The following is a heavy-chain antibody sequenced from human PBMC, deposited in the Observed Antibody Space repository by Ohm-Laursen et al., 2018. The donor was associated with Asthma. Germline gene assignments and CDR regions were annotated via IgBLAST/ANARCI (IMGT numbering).Heavy chain of an antibody. D-gene: IGHD6-13*01. CDR3: ARDSRRSWSFDY. CDR1: GFTFSSYW. Sequence: SLRLSCAASGFTFSSYWMHWVRQAPGKGLVWVSRINSDGGSTSYADSVKGRFTISRDNAKNTLYLQMNSLRAEDTAVYYCARDSRRSWSFDYWGQGTLVTVSS. CDR2: INSDGGST. J-gene: IGHJ4*02. V-gene: IGHV3-74*01.